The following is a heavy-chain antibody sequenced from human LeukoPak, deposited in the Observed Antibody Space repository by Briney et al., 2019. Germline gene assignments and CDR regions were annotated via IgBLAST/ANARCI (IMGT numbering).Heavy chain of an antibody. CDR2: LSYTGKT. CDR3: SEGYFEPFDH. V-gene: IGHV4-59*02. CDR1: GASVSNSP. J-gene: IGHJ4*02. Sequence: SETLSLTCAVSGASVSNSPWNWIRQFPGKGLEWIGCLSYTGKTDYNPSLSSRVTISLGTSNNQVSLKLKSVTAADTAVYYCSEGYFEPFDHWGPGTLVTVSS. D-gene: IGHD2/OR15-2a*01.